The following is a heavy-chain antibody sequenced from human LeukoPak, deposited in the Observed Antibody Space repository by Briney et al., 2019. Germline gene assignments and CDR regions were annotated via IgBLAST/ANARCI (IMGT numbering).Heavy chain of an antibody. V-gene: IGHV4-59*08. CDR2: IYYSGST. Sequence: PSETLSLTCTVSGGSISSYYWSWIRQPPGKGLEWIGYIYYSGSTNYNPSLKSRVTISVDTSKNQFSLKLSSVTAADTAVYYCARLRSVDLVAPTFVTWGQGTLVTVSS. CDR1: GGSISSYY. CDR3: ARLRSVDLVAPTFVT. J-gene: IGHJ5*02. D-gene: IGHD5-12*01.